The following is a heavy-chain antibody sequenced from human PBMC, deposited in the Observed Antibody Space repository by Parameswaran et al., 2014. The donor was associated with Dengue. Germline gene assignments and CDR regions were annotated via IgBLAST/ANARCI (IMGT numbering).Heavy chain of an antibody. V-gene: IGHV1-18*01. CDR3: ARAYYDFWSVLIDY. CDR2: ISAYNGNT. D-gene: IGHD3-3*01. J-gene: IGHJ4*02. Sequence: WVRQAPGQGLEWMGWISAYNGNTNYAQKLQGRVTMTTDTSTSTAYMELRSLRSDDTAVYYCARAYYDFWSVLIDYWGQGTLVTVSS.